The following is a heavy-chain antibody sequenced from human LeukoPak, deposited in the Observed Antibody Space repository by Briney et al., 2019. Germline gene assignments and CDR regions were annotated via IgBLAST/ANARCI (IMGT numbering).Heavy chain of an antibody. D-gene: IGHD2-21*02. CDR1: GFTFNTYW. CDR3: ARDGFSSAINF. J-gene: IGHJ4*02. V-gene: IGHV3-7*01. CDR2: IKEDGSQK. Sequence: GGSLRLSCAASGFTFNTYWMSWVRQTPGKGPEWVANIKEDGSQKNYVDSVRGRFTISRDNAKNSLSLQMNSLRAEDTAVYYCARDGFSSAINFWGQGTLVTVSS.